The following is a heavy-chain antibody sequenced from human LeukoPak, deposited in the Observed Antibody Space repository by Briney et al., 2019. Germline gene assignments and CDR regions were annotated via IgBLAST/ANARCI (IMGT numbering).Heavy chain of an antibody. CDR2: INHSGST. D-gene: IGHD2-21*02. CDR3: ARRQVTRDNDY. Sequence: PSETLSLTCAVYGGSFSGYYWSWIRQPPGKGLEWIGEINHSGSTNYNPSLKSRVTISVDTSKNQFSLKLSSVTAADTAVYYCARRQVTRDNDYWGQGTLVTVSS. CDR1: GGSFSGYY. J-gene: IGHJ4*02. V-gene: IGHV4-34*01.